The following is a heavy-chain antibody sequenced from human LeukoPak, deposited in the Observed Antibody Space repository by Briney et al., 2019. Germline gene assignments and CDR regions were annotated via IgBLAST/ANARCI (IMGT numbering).Heavy chain of an antibody. V-gene: IGHV3-15*01. Sequence: GGSLRLSCAASGFTFSNAWMNWVRQAPGKGLEWVGRIKSKTDDGTTESAAPVKGRFTISRDDSENTLYLQMNSLKTEDTAVYYCTTGPYDYWGQGTLVTVSS. J-gene: IGHJ4*02. CDR2: IKSKTDDGTT. CDR1: GFTFSNAW. CDR3: TTGPYDY.